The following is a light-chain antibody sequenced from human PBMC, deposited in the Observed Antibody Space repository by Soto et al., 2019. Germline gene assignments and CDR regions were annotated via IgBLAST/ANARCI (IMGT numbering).Light chain of an antibody. V-gene: IGKV3-15*01. Sequence: EIVMTQSPATRSVSPGERATLSCRASQSVTSNLAWYQQKPGQAPRLLIYGASTRATGIPARFSGSGSGTEFTLTISSLQSEDFAVYYCQQYYNWPPLTFGGGTKVDIK. J-gene: IGKJ4*01. CDR2: GAS. CDR1: QSVTSN. CDR3: QQYYNWPPLT.